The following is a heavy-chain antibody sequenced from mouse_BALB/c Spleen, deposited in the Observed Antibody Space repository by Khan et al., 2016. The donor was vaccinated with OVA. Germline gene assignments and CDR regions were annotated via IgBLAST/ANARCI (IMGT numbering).Heavy chain of an antibody. Sequence: EVELVESGGGLVKPGGSLKLSCAASGFTFSSYAMSWVRQTPEKRLEWVATISSGGSDTYYPDSVKGRFTISRENANNTLYLQMSSLRSEDTAMYYCARLYAMDYWGQGTSVTVSS. J-gene: IGHJ4*01. CDR3: ARLYAMDY. CDR2: ISSGGSDT. V-gene: IGHV5-9-3*01. CDR1: GFTFSSYA.